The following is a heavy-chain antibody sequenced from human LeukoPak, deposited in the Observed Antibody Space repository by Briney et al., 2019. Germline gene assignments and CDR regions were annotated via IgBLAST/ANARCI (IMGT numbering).Heavy chain of an antibody. Sequence: KSSETLSLTCTVSGDSISTSNSYWGWIRQPPGKGLEWIGSIYYSGNTYYNASLKSRVTISVDASKNQFSLKLTSVTAADTAVYYCARVRLGGLNYYYYYMDVWGKGTTVTVSS. CDR2: IYYSGNT. D-gene: IGHD2-15*01. CDR3: ARVRLGGLNYYYYYMDV. V-gene: IGHV4-39*01. CDR1: GDSISTSNSY. J-gene: IGHJ6*03.